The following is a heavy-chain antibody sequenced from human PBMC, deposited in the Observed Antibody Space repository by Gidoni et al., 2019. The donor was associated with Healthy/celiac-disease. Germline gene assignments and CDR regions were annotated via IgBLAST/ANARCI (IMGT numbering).Heavy chain of an antibody. CDR2: ISSSGSTI. CDR3: ARGYGDYVTADY. J-gene: IGHJ4*02. Sequence: EVQLVASGGGLVQPGGSLRLSCAASGFTFSSYEMNWVRQAPGKGLEWVSYISSSGSTIYYADSVKGRFTISRDNAKNSLYLQMNSLRAEDTAVYYCARGYGDYVTADYWGQGTLVTVSS. CDR1: GFTFSSYE. D-gene: IGHD4-17*01. V-gene: IGHV3-48*03.